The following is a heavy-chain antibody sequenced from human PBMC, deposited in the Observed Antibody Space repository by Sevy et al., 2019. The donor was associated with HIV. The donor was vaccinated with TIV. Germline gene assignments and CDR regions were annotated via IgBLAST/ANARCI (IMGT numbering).Heavy chain of an antibody. CDR1: GFTFSRHA. CDR2: ILYDGSNK. V-gene: IGHV3-30-3*01. D-gene: IGHD6-19*01. Sequence: GGSLRLSCVGSGFTFSRHAMHWVRQAPGKGLEWVAVILYDGSNKYSADSVKGRFTISRDNSKNTLDVEMNSLRPEDTAVYYCARSAVAGIEAWFDPWGLGTLVTVSS. J-gene: IGHJ5*02. CDR3: ARSAVAGIEAWFDP.